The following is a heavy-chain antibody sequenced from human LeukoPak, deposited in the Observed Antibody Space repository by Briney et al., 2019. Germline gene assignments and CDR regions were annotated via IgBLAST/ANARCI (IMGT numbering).Heavy chain of an antibody. J-gene: IGHJ5*02. Sequence: ASVKVSYKASGYTFTSYGISWVRQAPGQGLEWMGWISAYNGNTNYAQKLQGRVTMTTDTSTSTAYMELRSLRSDDTAVYYCARDFPVAGTENWFDPWGQGTLVTVSS. CDR1: GYTFTSYG. CDR2: ISAYNGNT. V-gene: IGHV1-18*01. CDR3: ARDFPVAGTENWFDP. D-gene: IGHD6-19*01.